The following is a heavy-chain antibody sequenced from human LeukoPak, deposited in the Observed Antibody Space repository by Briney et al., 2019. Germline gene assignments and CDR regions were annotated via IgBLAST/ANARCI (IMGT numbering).Heavy chain of an antibody. D-gene: IGHD2-15*01. CDR1: DESLSAHY. Sequence: SETLSLTCTVYDESLSAHYWGWIRQSPGKGLEWIGEINHSGTTNYNPSLKSRVTISVDTSKNQFSLKLSSVTAADTAVYYCARSPNYCSGGSCYDYWGQGTLVTVSS. J-gene: IGHJ4*02. V-gene: IGHV4-34*01. CDR3: ARSPNYCSGGSCYDY. CDR2: INHSGTT.